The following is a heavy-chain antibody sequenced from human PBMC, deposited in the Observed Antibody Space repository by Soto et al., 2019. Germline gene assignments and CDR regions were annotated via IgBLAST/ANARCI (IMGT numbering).Heavy chain of an antibody. Sequence: QVQLVESGGGVVQPGRSLRLSCAASGFTFSSYAMHWVRQAPGKGLEWVAVISYDGSNKYYADSVKGRFTISRDNSKNTLYMQMTSLRAEDTAVYYCARDSGSGYDFDGGLMGIDYWGQGTLVTVSS. CDR1: GFTFSSYA. CDR2: ISYDGSNK. CDR3: ARDSGSGYDFDGGLMGIDY. D-gene: IGHD5-12*01. V-gene: IGHV3-30-3*01. J-gene: IGHJ4*02.